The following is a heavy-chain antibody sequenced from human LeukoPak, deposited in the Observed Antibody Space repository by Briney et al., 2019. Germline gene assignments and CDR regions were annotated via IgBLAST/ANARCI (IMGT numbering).Heavy chain of an antibody. CDR2: INTSGGST. D-gene: IGHD3-10*01. CDR3: ARAHPSGWFDF. J-gene: IGHJ5*01. CDR1: GYTFGSYY. Sequence: GASVKVSCKASGYTFGSYYIHWVRQAPGQGLEWMGIINTSGGSTSYAQKFQGRVTVIRDTSTSTVYMELSSLRSEDTAVYYCARAHPSGWFDFWGQGTLVTVSS. V-gene: IGHV1-46*01.